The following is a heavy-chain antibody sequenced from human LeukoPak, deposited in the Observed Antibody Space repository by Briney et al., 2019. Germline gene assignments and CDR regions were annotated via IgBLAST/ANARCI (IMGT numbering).Heavy chain of an antibody. V-gene: IGHV4-59*12. CDR1: GGSISSYY. D-gene: IGHD1-26*01. J-gene: IGHJ6*02. Sequence: SETLSLTCTVSGGSISSYYWSWIRQPPGKGLEWVGYIYYSGRTNYNPSLKSRVTISLDTSKNQFSLKLSSVSAADTAVYYCAREGGTMSLYGMDVWGQGTTVTVSS. CDR3: AREGGTMSLYGMDV. CDR2: IYYSGRT.